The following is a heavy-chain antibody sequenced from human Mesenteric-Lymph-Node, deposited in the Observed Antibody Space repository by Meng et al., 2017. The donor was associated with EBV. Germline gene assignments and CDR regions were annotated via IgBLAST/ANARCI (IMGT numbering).Heavy chain of an antibody. CDR2: IFDIGSGRP. D-gene: IGHD1-26*01. V-gene: IGHV4-61*01. CDR3: VKQALVGAFEY. Sequence: VQLEEPGHGLEGPSETLSLTCTVSGVYVRSHTYNWSWIRQSPGKGLEWIGFIFDIGSGRPNYNPSLESRVTISVDPSKGQLFLKLTSVTAADTAVYYCVKQALVGAFEYWGQGTLVTVSS. CDR1: GVYVRSHTYN. J-gene: IGHJ4*02.